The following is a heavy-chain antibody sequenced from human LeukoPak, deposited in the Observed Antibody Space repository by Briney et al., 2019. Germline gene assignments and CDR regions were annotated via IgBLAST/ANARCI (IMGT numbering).Heavy chain of an antibody. CDR2: VTDSGDST. Sequence: PGGSLRLSCAASGFTFSTYGMSWVRQAPGKGLEWVSVVTDSGDSTFYADAVKGRFFISRDNSKNTLHLQMNSLRGEDTALYYCAKDSYTLIRGVGSDAGFDVWGQGTMVTVS. J-gene: IGHJ3*01. D-gene: IGHD3-10*01. CDR1: GFTFSTYG. V-gene: IGHV3-23*01. CDR3: AKDSYTLIRGVGSDAGFDV.